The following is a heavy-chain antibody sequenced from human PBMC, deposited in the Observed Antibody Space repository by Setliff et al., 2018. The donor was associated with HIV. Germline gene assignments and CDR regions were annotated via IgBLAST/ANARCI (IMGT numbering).Heavy chain of an antibody. D-gene: IGHD3-10*01. CDR2: IRPSGGT. V-gene: IGHV4-34*01. CDR3: ARLAEDYYDSGTWEVDY. Sequence: SETLSLTCAVYGGSFSDYFWTWIRQPPGKGLGWIGKIRPSGGTNYNPSLKSRVTISLDTSKNQFSLRLNSVTATDTAVYYCARLAEDYYDSGTWEVDYWAHGTLVTVSS. J-gene: IGHJ4*01. CDR1: GGSFSDYF.